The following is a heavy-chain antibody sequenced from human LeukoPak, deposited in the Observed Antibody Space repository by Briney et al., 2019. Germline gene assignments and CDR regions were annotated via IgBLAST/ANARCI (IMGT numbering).Heavy chain of an antibody. V-gene: IGHV3-73*01. J-gene: IGHJ4*02. D-gene: IGHD3-22*01. CDR1: GFTFSGSA. Sequence: GGSLKLSCAASGFTFSGSAVHWVRQASGKGLEWVGRIRSKGNNYATAYTASVKGRFTISRDDSKNTAYLQMDSLKTEDTAVYYCARERYYSDSSGPMDCWGQGTLVTVSA. CDR3: ARERYYSDSSGPMDC. CDR2: IRSKGNNYAT.